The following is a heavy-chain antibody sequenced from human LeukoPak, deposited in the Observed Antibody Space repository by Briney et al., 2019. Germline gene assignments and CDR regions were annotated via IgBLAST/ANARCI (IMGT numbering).Heavy chain of an antibody. J-gene: IGHJ6*02. CDR3: ARVRGAPLYYYYGMDL. Sequence: SETLSLTCAVYGGSFSGYYWSWIRQPPGKGLERIGEINHSGSTNYNPSLKSRVTISVDTSKNQFSLKLSSVTAADTAVYYCARVRGAPLYYYYGMDLWGQGTTVTVSS. D-gene: IGHD3-10*01. CDR2: INHSGST. V-gene: IGHV4-34*01. CDR1: GGSFSGYY.